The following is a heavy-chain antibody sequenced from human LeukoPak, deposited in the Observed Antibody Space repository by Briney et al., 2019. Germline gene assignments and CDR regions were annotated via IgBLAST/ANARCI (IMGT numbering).Heavy chain of an antibody. Sequence: SETLSLTCAVYGGSFSGYYWSWIRQPPGKGLEWIGEINHSGSTNYNPSLKSRVTISVDTSKNQFSLKVTSVTAADTAVYYCARHRIAPADDAFDIWGRGTMVTVSS. J-gene: IGHJ3*02. V-gene: IGHV4-34*01. CDR3: ARHRIAPADDAFDI. D-gene: IGHD6-13*01. CDR1: GGSFSGYY. CDR2: INHSGST.